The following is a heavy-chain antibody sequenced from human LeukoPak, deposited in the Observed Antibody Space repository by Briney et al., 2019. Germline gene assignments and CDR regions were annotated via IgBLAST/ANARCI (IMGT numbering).Heavy chain of an antibody. CDR1: GGSISSSSYY. V-gene: IGHV4-39*07. CDR2: IYYSGST. Sequence: PSESLSLTCTVSGGSISSSSYYWGWIRQPPGKGLEWIGSIYYSGSTYYNPSLKSRVTISVDTSKNQFSLKLSSVTAADTAVYYCARVGYSSSWYVEVDYFDYWGQGTLVTVSS. CDR3: ARVGYSSSWYVEVDYFDY. D-gene: IGHD6-13*01. J-gene: IGHJ4*02.